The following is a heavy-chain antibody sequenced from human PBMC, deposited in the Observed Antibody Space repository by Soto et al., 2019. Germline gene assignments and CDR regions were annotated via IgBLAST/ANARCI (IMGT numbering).Heavy chain of an antibody. V-gene: IGHV1-69*06. D-gene: IGHD1-26*01. CDR1: GGTFSSYA. Sequence: SVKVSCKASGGTFSSYAISWVRQAPGQGLEWMGGIIPIFGTANYAQKFQGRVTITADKSTSTAYMELSSLRSEDTAVYYCARWSEPTHRYYYGMDVWGQGTTVTVSS. J-gene: IGHJ6*02. CDR3: ARWSEPTHRYYYGMDV. CDR2: IIPIFGTA.